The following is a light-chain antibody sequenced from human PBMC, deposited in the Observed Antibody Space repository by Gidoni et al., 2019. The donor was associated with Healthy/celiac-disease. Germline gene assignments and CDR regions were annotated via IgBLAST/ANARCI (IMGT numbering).Light chain of an antibody. CDR1: SSDVGGYNY. CDR3: SSYTSSSRYV. CDR2: DVS. V-gene: IGLV2-14*03. Sequence: QSALTQPASVSGSPGQSITISCTGTSSDVGGYNYLSWYQQHPGKAPKLMIYDVSNRPSGVSNRFSGSKSGNTASLTISGLQAEDEADYYCSSYTSSSRYVFGTGTKVTVL. J-gene: IGLJ1*01.